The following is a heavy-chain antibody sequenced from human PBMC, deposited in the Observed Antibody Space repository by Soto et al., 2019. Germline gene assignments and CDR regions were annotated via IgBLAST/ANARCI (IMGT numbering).Heavy chain of an antibody. J-gene: IGHJ4*02. CDR2: MNPNSGNT. CDR3: ARVYYGSGSYYSY. V-gene: IGHV1-8*01. Sequence: VRQATGQGLEWMGWMNPNSGNTGYEQKFQGRVTMTRNTSISTAYMELSSLRSEDTAVYYCARVYYGSGSYYSYWGQGTLVTVSS. D-gene: IGHD3-10*01.